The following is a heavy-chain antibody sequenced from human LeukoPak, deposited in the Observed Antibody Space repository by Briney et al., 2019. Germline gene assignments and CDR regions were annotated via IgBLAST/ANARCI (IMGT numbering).Heavy chain of an antibody. Sequence: GASVKVSCKASGYTFTSYGISWVRQAPGQGLEWMGWISASNGNTNYAQKLQGRVTMTTDTSTSTAYMEPRRLTSDDTAVYYCAWVAQWELLPYGAFEISGQGTMVTVSS. CDR1: GYTFTSYG. V-gene: IGHV1-18*01. CDR3: AWVAQWELLPYGAFEI. J-gene: IGHJ3*02. CDR2: ISASNGNT. D-gene: IGHD1-26*01.